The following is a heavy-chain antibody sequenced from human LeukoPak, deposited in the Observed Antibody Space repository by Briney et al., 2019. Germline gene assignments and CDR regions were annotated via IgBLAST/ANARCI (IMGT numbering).Heavy chain of an antibody. D-gene: IGHD3-16*01. CDR3: AKDSLWELTMDYMDV. Sequence: PGGSLRLSCGASGFTFSSYAMSWVRQAPGKGLEWVSGISGSGGSTYYADSVKGRFTISRDNSKNTLYLQMNSLRAEDTAVYYCAKDSLWELTMDYMDVWGKGTTVTVSS. CDR1: GFTFSSYA. V-gene: IGHV3-23*01. J-gene: IGHJ6*03. CDR2: ISGSGGST.